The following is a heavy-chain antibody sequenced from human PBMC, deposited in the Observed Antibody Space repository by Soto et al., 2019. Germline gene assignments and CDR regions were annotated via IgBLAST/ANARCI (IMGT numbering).Heavy chain of an antibody. CDR3: ATTFLAYCGGDCYSPFYYGMDV. CDR2: IYPGDSDT. J-gene: IGHJ6*02. Sequence: DSLKISCKGSGYSFTSYWIGWVRQMPGKGLEWMGIIYPGDSDTRYSPSFQGQVTISADKSISTAYLQWSSLKASDTAMYYCATTFLAYCGGDCYSPFYYGMDVWGQGTTVTVSS. V-gene: IGHV5-51*01. CDR1: GYSFTSYW. D-gene: IGHD2-21*02.